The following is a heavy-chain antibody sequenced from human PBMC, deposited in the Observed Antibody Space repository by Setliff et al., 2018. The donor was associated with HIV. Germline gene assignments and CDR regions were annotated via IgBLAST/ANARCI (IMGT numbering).Heavy chain of an antibody. CDR3: ARDSGAYYGMDV. J-gene: IGHJ6*02. CDR2: IIPIFGTA. Sequence: SVKVSCKASGGTFSSYAISWVRQAPGQGLEWMGGIIPIFGTANYAQKFQGRVTITADESTSTAYMELSSLRSEDTAVYYCARDSGAYYGMDVWGQGTTVTVSS. D-gene: IGHD3-10*01. V-gene: IGHV1-69*13. CDR1: GGTFSSYA.